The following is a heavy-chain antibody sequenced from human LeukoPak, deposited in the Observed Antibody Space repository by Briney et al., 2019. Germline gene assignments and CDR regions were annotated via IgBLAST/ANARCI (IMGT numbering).Heavy chain of an antibody. J-gene: IGHJ6*03. CDR2: IYTSGST. Sequence: SETLSLTCTVSGGSISSGSHYWSWIRQPAGKGLEWIGRIYTSGSTNYNPSLKSRVTISVDTSKNQFSLKLSSVTAADTAVYYCARGDYYDSNYYYYYMDVWGKGTTVTISS. V-gene: IGHV4-61*02. D-gene: IGHD3-22*01. CDR1: GGSISSGSHY. CDR3: ARGDYYDSNYYYYYMDV.